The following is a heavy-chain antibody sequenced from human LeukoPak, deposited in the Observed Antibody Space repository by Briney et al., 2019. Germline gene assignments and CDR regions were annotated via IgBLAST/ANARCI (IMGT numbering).Heavy chain of an antibody. D-gene: IGHD2-8*02. Sequence: GGSLRLSCTASGFIFSGSWMAWIRQAPGKGLEWVAIIKKDGSEKYYVDSMKGRFTVSRDNAKNSLFLQMNSLRAEDTAIYYCTTDTWCSAGHWGQGTLVTVSS. V-gene: IGHV3-7*03. CDR1: GFIFSGSW. J-gene: IGHJ4*02. CDR3: TTDTWCSAGH. CDR2: IKKDGSEK.